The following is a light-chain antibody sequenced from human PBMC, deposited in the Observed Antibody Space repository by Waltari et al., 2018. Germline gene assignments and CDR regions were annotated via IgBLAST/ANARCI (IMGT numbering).Light chain of an antibody. CDR1: QSISSH. Sequence: DIQMTQSPSSLSASVGDRGTITCRASQSISSHLKWYQKNTGKAPKLLIYAASSLQSGVPSRFSGSGSGTDFTLTISSLQPEDFATYYCQQSYSTPRTFGQGTKVEIK. CDR2: AAS. CDR3: QQSYSTPRT. J-gene: IGKJ1*01. V-gene: IGKV1-39*01.